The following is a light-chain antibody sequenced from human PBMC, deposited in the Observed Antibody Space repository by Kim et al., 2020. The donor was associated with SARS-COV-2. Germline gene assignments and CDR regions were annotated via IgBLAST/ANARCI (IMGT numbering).Light chain of an antibody. CDR3: QQYDTSPQT. Sequence: EIVLTQSPGTLSLSPGERATLSCSASQSISINYLAWYQQKPGQAPRLLIYGASSRATGIPDRFSGSGSGTDFTLTISRLEPEDFAVYYCQQYDTSPQTFGGGTKVDIK. J-gene: IGKJ4*01. CDR1: QSISINY. V-gene: IGKV3-20*01. CDR2: GAS.